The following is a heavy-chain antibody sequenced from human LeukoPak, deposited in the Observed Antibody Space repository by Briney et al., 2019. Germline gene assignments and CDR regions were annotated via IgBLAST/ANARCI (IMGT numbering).Heavy chain of an antibody. D-gene: IGHD1-26*01. CDR1: GFTFSKYG. V-gene: IGHV3-30*02. Sequence: GGSLRLSCAASGFTFSKYGIHWVRQAPGKGLEWVAFIRFDGSNKNYADSVKGRFTISGDNSKNTLYLQMNSLRAEDTSVYYCARSPGILGTNYFDYWGQGTLVTVSS. CDR3: ARSPGILGTNYFDY. CDR2: IRFDGSNK. J-gene: IGHJ4*02.